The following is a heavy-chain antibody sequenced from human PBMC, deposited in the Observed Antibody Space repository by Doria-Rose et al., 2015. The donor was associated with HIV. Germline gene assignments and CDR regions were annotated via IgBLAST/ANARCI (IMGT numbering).Heavy chain of an antibody. V-gene: IGHV3-21*01. CDR3: ATGVTLDY. J-gene: IGHJ4*02. CDR1: GFTSSSHR. D-gene: IGHD3-10*01. CDR2: ISSTSAYI. Sequence: QLVPSGGGLVRPGGSLRLSSATSGFTSSSHRINWVRQAPGKELELVSSISSTSAYINYADSVRGRFTIARDNARNSLYLQMDSLRAEYTAIYYCATGVTLDYWGQGTLVTVSS.